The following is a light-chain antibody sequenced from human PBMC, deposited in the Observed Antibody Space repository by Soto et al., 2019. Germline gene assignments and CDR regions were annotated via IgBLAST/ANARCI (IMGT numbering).Light chain of an antibody. Sequence: EIVLTQSPGTLSLSPGDRATLSCRASQSVSSNFLAWYQQKPGQAPRLLIYGASIRATGIPDRFSGSRSGTDFTLTIRRLEPEDVAMYFCHQYGSSPRTFGQGTKVEIK. J-gene: IGKJ1*01. V-gene: IGKV3-20*01. CDR1: QSVSSNF. CDR3: HQYGSSPRT. CDR2: GAS.